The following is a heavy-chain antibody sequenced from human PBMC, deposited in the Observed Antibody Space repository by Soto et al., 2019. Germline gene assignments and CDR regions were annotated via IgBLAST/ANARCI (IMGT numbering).Heavy chain of an antibody. CDR1: GFTLSGYA. J-gene: IGHJ6*03. CDR3: ARRARPDFYYMDV. D-gene: IGHD6-6*01. V-gene: IGHV3-64*01. CDR2: ISSNGVGT. Sequence: EVRLAESGGGLAQPGGSLRLSCAASGFTLSGYAMDWVRQAPGQGLEYVSGISSNGVGTYYANSVQGRFTISRDNSKNTVYLQMGSLRPEDMAVYYCARRARPDFYYMDVGGKGTTVTVSS.